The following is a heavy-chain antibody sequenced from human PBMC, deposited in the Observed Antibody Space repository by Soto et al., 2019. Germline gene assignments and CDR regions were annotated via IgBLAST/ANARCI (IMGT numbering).Heavy chain of an antibody. CDR3: AGDQGSTWPDFDY. CDR1: GFTFSSYS. CDR2: ISSSSSYI. Sequence: GGSLRLSCAASGFTFSSYSMNWVRQAPGKGLEWVSSISSSSSYIYYADSVKGRFTISRDNAKNSLYLQMNSLRAEDTAVYYCAGDQGSTWPDFDYRGQGTLVTVSS. V-gene: IGHV3-21*01. D-gene: IGHD1-26*01. J-gene: IGHJ4*02.